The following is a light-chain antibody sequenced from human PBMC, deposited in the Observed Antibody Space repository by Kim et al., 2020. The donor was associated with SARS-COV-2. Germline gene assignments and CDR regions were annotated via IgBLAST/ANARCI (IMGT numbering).Light chain of an antibody. Sequence: QSVLTRSPSASGTPGQRVTISCSGTRSNIGSNAVSWYQQLPGTAPKLLIYGNNQWPSGVPDRFSGSKSCTSASLAISGLQSEDEADDCCGAWDDSLNGHWVFGGGTQLTVL. CDR2: GNN. V-gene: IGLV1-44*01. CDR1: RSNIGSNA. CDR3: GAWDDSLNGHWV. J-gene: IGLJ3*02.